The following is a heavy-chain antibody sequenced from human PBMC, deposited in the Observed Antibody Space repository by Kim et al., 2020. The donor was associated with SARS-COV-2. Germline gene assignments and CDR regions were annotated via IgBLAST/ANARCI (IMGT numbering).Heavy chain of an antibody. D-gene: IGHD1-26*01. Sequence: YAASVKGRFTTSRDDAKNSLFLQMNSLRVEDTALYYCARDAYSGSYSDAYWGQGTLVTVSS. CDR3: ARDAYSGSYSDAY. V-gene: IGHV3-11*05. J-gene: IGHJ4*02.